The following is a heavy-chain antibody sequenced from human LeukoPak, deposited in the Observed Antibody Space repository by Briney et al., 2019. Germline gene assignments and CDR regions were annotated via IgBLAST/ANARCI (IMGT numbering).Heavy chain of an antibody. J-gene: IGHJ4*02. D-gene: IGHD3-9*01. Sequence: ASVKVSCKASGYTFTGYYMHWVRQAPGQGLEWMGWINPNSGGTNYAQKFQGRVTMTRDTSISTAYMELSRLRSDDTAVYYCARDSAPYYDILTGVDYWGQGTLVTVSS. CDR2: INPNSGGT. CDR1: GYTFTGYY. V-gene: IGHV1-2*02. CDR3: ARDSAPYYDILTGVDY.